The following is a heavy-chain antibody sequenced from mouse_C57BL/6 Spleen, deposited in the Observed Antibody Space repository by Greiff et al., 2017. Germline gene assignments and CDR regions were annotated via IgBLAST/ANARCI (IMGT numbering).Heavy chain of an antibody. V-gene: IGHV10-1*01. J-gene: IGHJ3*01. CDR3: VREEYWFAY. D-gene: IGHD5-2*01. CDR1: GFSFNTYA. Sequence: EVKLMESGGGLVQPKGSLKLSCAASGFSFNTYAMNWVRQAPGKGLEWVARIRSKSNNYATYYADSVKDRFTISRDDSESMLYLQMNNLKTEDTAMYYCVREEYWFAYWGQGTLVTVSA. CDR2: IRSKSNNYAT.